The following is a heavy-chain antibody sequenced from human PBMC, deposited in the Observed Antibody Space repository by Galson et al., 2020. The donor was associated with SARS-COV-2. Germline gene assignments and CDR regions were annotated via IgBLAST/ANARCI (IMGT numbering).Heavy chain of an antibody. V-gene: IGHV5-51*01. CDR2: IYPDDSYT. Sequence: GESLKISCRTSGYSFTNYWIGWVRQVPGKGLEWMGIIYPDDSYTIYSPSFQGQVTISADKSISTAFLQWSSLKASDTAIYYCARHGASSGWYEGIDYWGQGTLV. CDR1: GYSFTNYW. CDR3: ARHGASSGWYEGIDY. D-gene: IGHD6-19*01. J-gene: IGHJ4*02.